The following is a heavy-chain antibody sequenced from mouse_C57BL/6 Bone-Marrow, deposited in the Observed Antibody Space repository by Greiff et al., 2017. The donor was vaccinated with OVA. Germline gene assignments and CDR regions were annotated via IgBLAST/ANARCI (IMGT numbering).Heavy chain of an antibody. J-gene: IGHJ4*01. CDR2: ILPGIGSK. V-gene: IGHV15-2*01. CDR1: DSEVFPIAY. Sequence: QVQLQQSGSDLRSPGSSVKLSCKAFDSEVFPIAYMRGVRQKHGHGFEWIGGILPGIGSKINGEMFEGKATSDEDTQYTTTYLEHNSLTSEDSAIYYCARPAVGAPYYAMDYWGQGTSVTVSS. D-gene: IGHD1-1*01. CDR3: ARPAVGAPYYAMDY.